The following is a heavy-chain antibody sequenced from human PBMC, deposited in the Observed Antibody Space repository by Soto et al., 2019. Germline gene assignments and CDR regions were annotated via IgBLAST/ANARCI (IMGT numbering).Heavy chain of an antibody. Sequence: ASVKVSCKASGYTFTSYAMHWVRQAPGQRLEWMGWINAGNGNTEYSQKFQGRVTITRDTSAGTAYMELSSLRSEDTAVYYCARATYYYGSGSYYTSYYYYYGMDVWGQGTTVTVSS. V-gene: IGHV1-3*01. CDR3: ARATYYYGSGSYYTSYYYYYGMDV. D-gene: IGHD3-10*01. J-gene: IGHJ6*02. CDR2: INAGNGNT. CDR1: GYTFTSYA.